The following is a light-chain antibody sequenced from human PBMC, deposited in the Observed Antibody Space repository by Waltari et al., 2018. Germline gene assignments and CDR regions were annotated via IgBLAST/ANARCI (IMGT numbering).Light chain of an antibody. Sequence: DIVMTQSPLSLPVTPGEPASISCRSSQSLLHSNGYTYLDWYLQKPGQSPQLLIYLGSNRASGVPDRFSGTGSGTDFTLKISRVEAEDVGVYYCMQALQSPPACGGGTKVEIK. CDR3: MQALQSPPA. J-gene: IGKJ4*01. V-gene: IGKV2-28*01. CDR2: LGS. CDR1: QSLLHSNGYTY.